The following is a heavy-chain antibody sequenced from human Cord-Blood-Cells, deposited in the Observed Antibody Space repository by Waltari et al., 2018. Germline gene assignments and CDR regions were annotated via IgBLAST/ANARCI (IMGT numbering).Heavy chain of an antibody. CDR3: AREDSSWYFDY. V-gene: IGHV3-33*01. D-gene: IGHD6-13*01. Sequence: QVQLVESGGGVVQPGRSLRLSCAASGFTFSSYGMHWVRQAQGKGLEWVAVIWYDGSNKYYADSVKGRFTISRDNSKNTLYLQMNSLRAEDTAVYYCAREDSSWYFDYWGQGTLVTVSS. CDR2: IWYDGSNK. CDR1: GFTFSSYG. J-gene: IGHJ4*02.